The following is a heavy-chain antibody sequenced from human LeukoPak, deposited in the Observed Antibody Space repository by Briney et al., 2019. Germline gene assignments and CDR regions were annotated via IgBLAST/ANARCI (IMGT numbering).Heavy chain of an antibody. J-gene: IGHJ4*02. D-gene: IGHD3-22*01. CDR1: GYTFPSFS. Sequence: ASVKVSCKASGYTFPSFSMNWVRQAPGQGLEWMGWINTNTGNPTYAQGFTGRFVFSLDTSVSTAYLQISSLKAGDTAVYYCARDNHYYDSSGHGREPRYWGQGTLVTVSS. V-gene: IGHV7-4-1*02. CDR3: ARDNHYYDSSGHGREPRY. CDR2: INTNTGNP.